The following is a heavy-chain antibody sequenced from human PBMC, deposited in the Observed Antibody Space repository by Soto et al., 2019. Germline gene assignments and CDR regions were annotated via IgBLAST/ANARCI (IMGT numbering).Heavy chain of an antibody. V-gene: IGHV3-30*18. Sequence: QVQLVESGGGVVQPGRSLRLSCAASGFTFSSYGMHWVRQAPGKGLEWVAVISYDGSNKYYADSVKGRFTISRDNXXNTLYLQMNSLRAEDTAVYYCAKSDGYKAETQPDYWGQGTLVTVSS. J-gene: IGHJ4*02. CDR3: AKSDGYKAETQPDY. CDR2: ISYDGSNK. D-gene: IGHD5-12*01. CDR1: GFTFSSYG.